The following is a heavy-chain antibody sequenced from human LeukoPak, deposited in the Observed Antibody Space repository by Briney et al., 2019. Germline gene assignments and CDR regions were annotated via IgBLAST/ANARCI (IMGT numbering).Heavy chain of an antibody. V-gene: IGHV3-7*01. CDR2: IKQDGSEK. CDR1: GFTLSSYW. J-gene: IGHJ3*02. D-gene: IGHD5-18*01. Sequence: GGSLRLSCAASGFTLSSYWMSWVRQAPGKGRGWVANIKQDGSEKYYVDSEKGRFTNSRDNAKNSMYLQMNSLRAEDTAVYYCARSRVQLWFAAFDIWGQGTMVTVSS. CDR3: ARSRVQLWFAAFDI.